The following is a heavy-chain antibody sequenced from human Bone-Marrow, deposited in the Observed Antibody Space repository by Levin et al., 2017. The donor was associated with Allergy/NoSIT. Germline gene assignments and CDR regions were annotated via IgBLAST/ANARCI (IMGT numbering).Heavy chain of an antibody. V-gene: IGHV1-18*01. D-gene: IGHD2-15*01. CDR2: ISAYNGNT. CDR1: GYTFTSYG. Sequence: ASVKVSCKASGYTFTSYGISWVRQAPGQGLEWMGWISAYNGNTNYAQKLQGRVTMTTDTSTSTAYMELRSLRSDDTAVYYCAREGIVVVVAAQIYYDYGMDVWGQGTTVTVSS. CDR3: AREGIVVVVAAQIYYDYGMDV. J-gene: IGHJ6*02.